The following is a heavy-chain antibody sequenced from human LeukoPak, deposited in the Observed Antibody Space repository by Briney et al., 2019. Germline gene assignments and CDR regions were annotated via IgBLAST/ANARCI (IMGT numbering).Heavy chain of an antibody. CDR2: IYSGGST. V-gene: IGHV3-53*01. CDR3: AREATVVAGYFDY. CDR1: GFTFSSYA. J-gene: IGHJ4*02. Sequence: GGSLRLSCAASGFTFSSYAMSWVRQAPGRGLEWVSVIYSGGSTYYADSVKGRFTISRDNSKNTLFLQMNSLRAEDTAVYYCAREATVVAGYFDYWGQGTLVTVSS. D-gene: IGHD6-19*01.